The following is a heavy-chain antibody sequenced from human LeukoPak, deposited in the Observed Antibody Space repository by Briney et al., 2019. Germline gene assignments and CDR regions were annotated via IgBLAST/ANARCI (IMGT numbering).Heavy chain of an antibody. D-gene: IGHD2-2*01. J-gene: IGHJ4*02. Sequence: GGSLRLSCAASGFIFNNYRMNWVRQAPGKGLEWVSSISSSSNYIYYADSVKGRFTISRDNAKNSLYLQMDSLRAEDTAVYYCARDSGIVPADYWGQGTLVTVSS. CDR2: ISSSSNYI. CDR1: GFIFNNYR. CDR3: ARDSGIVPADY. V-gene: IGHV3-21*01.